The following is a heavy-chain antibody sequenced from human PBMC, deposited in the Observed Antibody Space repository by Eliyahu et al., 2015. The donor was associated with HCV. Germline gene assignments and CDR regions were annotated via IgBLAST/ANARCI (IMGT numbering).Heavy chain of an antibody. CDR2: FSTGGR. Sequence: QVQLQESGPGLVKPSQTLSLTCTVSGGSISSGSYYWSWIRQPAGKGLLGWVGRFSTGGRNYNPSLKSRVTMSVDTSKNQFSLKLSSVTAADTAVYYCAARYCSSTSCYSINYYYMDVWGKGTTVTVSS. CDR1: GGSISSGSYY. V-gene: IGHV4-61*02. J-gene: IGHJ6*03. CDR3: AARYCSSTSCYSINYYYMDV. D-gene: IGHD2-2*02.